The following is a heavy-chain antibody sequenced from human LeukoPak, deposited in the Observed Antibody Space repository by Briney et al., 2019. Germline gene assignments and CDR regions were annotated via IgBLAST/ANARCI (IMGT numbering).Heavy chain of an antibody. D-gene: IGHD3-22*01. V-gene: IGHV3-23*01. CDR3: ARDGVVLGTQHFLH. CDR1: GFTFNSYA. J-gene: IGHJ1*01. CDR2: ITGSGGNT. Sequence: PGGSLRLSCAASGFTFNSYAMRWVRQAPGKGLEWVSTITGSGGNTYYADSVKGRFSISRDNSKNTLFLQMNSLSPEDTAVHYCARDGVVLGTQHFLHWGQGTLVTVSS.